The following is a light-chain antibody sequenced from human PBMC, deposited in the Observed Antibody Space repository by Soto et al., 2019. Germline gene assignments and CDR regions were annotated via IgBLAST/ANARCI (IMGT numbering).Light chain of an antibody. V-gene: IGLV2-14*03. J-gene: IGLJ7*01. CDR1: SSDVGGYDY. Sequence: QSALTQPASVSGSPGQSITISCTGTSSDVGGYDYVYWYQHHPGKAPKLMIFDVSHRPSGVSDRFSGSKSGNTASLTISGLQAEDEADYYCSSYTSTNIPIFGGGTQLTVL. CDR2: DVS. CDR3: SSYTSTNIPI.